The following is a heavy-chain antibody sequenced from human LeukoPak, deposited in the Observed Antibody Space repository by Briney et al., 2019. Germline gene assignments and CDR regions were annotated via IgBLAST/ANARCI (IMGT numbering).Heavy chain of an antibody. J-gene: IGHJ4*02. V-gene: IGHV7-4-1*02. CDR1: GHTFTSYA. D-gene: IGHD1-26*01. CDR2: INTNTGNP. Sequence: GASVKVSCKASGHTFTSYAINWVRQAPGQGLEWMGWINTNTGNPTYAQGFTGRFVFSLDTSVSTAYLQISSLKAEDTAVYYCARDRGSGNYYEFGYWGQGTLVTVSS. CDR3: ARDRGSGNYYEFGY.